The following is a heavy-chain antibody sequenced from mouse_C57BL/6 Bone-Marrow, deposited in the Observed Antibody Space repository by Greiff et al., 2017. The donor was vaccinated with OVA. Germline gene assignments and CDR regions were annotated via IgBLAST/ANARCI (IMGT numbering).Heavy chain of an antibody. CDR1: GYSFTSYY. D-gene: IGHD2-4*01. CDR2: IYPGSGNT. CDR3: AIGGIYYDYDYAMDY. J-gene: IGHJ4*01. V-gene: IGHV1-66*01. Sequence: QVQLQQSGPELVKPGASVKISCKASGYSFTSYYIHWVKQRPGQGLEWIGWIYPGSGNTKYNEKFKGKATLTADTSSSTAYMQLSSLTSEDSAVYYCAIGGIYYDYDYAMDYWGQGTSVTVSS.